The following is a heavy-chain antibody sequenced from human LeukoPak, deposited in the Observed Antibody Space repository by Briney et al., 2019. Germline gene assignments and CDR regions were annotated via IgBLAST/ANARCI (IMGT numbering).Heavy chain of an antibody. CDR2: IIPILGIA. V-gene: IGHV1-69*04. Sequence: SVKVSCKASGGAFSSYAISWVRQAPGPGLEWMGRIIPILGIANYAQKFQGRVTITADKSTSTAYMELSSLRSEDTAVYYCARAPGSSGYVFDYWGQGTLVTVSS. J-gene: IGHJ4*02. D-gene: IGHD3-22*01. CDR3: ARAPGSSGYVFDY. CDR1: GGAFSSYA.